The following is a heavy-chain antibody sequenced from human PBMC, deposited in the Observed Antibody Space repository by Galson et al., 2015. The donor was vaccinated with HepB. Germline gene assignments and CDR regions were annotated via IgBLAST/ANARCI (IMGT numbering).Heavy chain of an antibody. CDR3: ASVAYCGGDCYLHDAFDI. V-gene: IGHV1-18*01. CDR2: ISAYNGNT. D-gene: IGHD2-21*02. J-gene: IGHJ3*02. CDR1: GYTFTSYG. Sequence: SVKVSCKASGYTFTSYGISWVRQAPGQGLEWMGWISAYNGNTNYAQKLQGRVTMTTDTSTSTAYMELRSLRSDDTAVYYCASVAYCGGDCYLHDAFDIWGQGTMVTVSS.